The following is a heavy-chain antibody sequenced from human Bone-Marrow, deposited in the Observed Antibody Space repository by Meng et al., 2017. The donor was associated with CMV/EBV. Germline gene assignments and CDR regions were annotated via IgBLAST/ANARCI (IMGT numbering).Heavy chain of an antibody. D-gene: IGHD3-22*01. Sequence: ASVKVSCKASGYTFTSYYMHWVRQAPGQGLEWMGWMNRNSGNTGYAQKFQGRVTMTRKNYISTAYMELSSLRSEDTAVYYWASGFRYYDSSSYGYWGQGTLVTVSS. V-gene: IGHV1-8*02. CDR3: ASGFRYYDSSSYGY. J-gene: IGHJ4*02. CDR2: MNRNSGNT. CDR1: GYTFTSYY.